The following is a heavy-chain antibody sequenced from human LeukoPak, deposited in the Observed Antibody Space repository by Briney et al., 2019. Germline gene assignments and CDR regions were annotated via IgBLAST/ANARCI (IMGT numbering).Heavy chain of an antibody. CDR3: ATWRTAKTGFDY. CDR2: IYYRGSP. J-gene: IGHJ4*02. Sequence: SETLSLTCTVACGSISNNNYYWAWIRQPPGKGLECIGSIYYRGSPYYNPSLKSRVTISVHPSKYPFSLRLSSVTAADTAVYYCATWRTAKTGFDYWGQGTLVTVSS. D-gene: IGHD1-1*01. V-gene: IGHV4-39*01. CDR1: CGSISNNNYY.